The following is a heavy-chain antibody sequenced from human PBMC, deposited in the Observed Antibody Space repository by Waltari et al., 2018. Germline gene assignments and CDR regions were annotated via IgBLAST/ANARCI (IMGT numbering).Heavy chain of an antibody. CDR1: GGSFSGYY. J-gene: IGHJ4*02. CDR2: INHRGST. V-gene: IGHV4-34*01. D-gene: IGHD6-19*01. CDR3: ARAPLHLYSSGWYGASIQFDY. Sequence: QVQLQQWGAGLLKPSETLSLTCAVYGGSFSGYYWSWIRQPPGKGLEWIGEINHRGSTNYNPSLKSRVTISVDTSKNQFSLKLSSVTAADTAVYYCARAPLHLYSSGWYGASIQFDYWGQGTLVTVSS.